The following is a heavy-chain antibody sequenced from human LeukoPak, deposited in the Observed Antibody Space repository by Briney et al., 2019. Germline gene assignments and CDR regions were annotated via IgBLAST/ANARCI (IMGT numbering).Heavy chain of an antibody. V-gene: IGHV3-23*01. CDR2: ISGSGGST. D-gene: IGHD2-2*02. CDR3: TRDLYGRYSDY. J-gene: IGHJ4*02. CDR1: GFTFSSYA. Sequence: PGGSLRLSCAAAGFTFSSYAMRWVRQAPGKGLEWVSAISGSGGSTHYADSVKGRFTISRDNSKNTVYLQINSLRAEDTAVYYCTRDLYGRYSDYWGQGTLVTVSS.